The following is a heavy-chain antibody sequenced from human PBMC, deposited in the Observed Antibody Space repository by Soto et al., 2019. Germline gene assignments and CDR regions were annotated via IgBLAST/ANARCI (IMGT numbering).Heavy chain of an antibody. J-gene: IGHJ4*02. CDR2: ISSSGSTI. CDR1: GLKFSDYY. D-gene: IGHD3-3*01. V-gene: IGHV3-11*01. Sequence: GGSQRRSYEACGLKFSDYYMSWIRQKKGKGLEWVSYISSSGSTIYYADSVKGRFTISRDNAKNSLYLQMNSLRAEDTAVYYCARVERGITIFGVVIPPFDYWGQGTLVTVSS. CDR3: ARVERGITIFGVVIPPFDY.